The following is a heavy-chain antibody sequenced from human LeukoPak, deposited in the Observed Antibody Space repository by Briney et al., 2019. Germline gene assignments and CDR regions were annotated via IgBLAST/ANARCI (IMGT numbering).Heavy chain of an antibody. CDR2: ISYDGSNK. J-gene: IGHJ4*02. CDR3: AKHRQKVATKGPFDY. CDR1: GLTFSSYG. Sequence: GRSLRLSCAASGLTFSSYGMHWVRQAPGKGREWVAVISYDGSNKYYADSVKGRFTISRDNSKNTLYLQMNSLRAEDTAVYYCAKHRQKVATKGPFDYWGQGTLVTVSS. D-gene: IGHD5-12*01. V-gene: IGHV3-30*18.